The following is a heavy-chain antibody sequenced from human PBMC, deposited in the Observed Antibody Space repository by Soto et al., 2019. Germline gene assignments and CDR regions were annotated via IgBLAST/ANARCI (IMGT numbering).Heavy chain of an antibody. J-gene: IGHJ3*02. D-gene: IGHD3-3*01. Sequence: QVQLQESDPGLVKPSQTLSLTCAVSGGSISGNGYYWNWIRQHPGKGLEWIGYISYSGRTFYSPYLKSRVTTSLDTSKNQFSLKLSSVTAADTAIYYCARGSIFGVVLNAFDIWGQGTMVAVSS. CDR1: GGSISGNGYY. CDR3: ARGSIFGVVLNAFDI. CDR2: ISYSGRT. V-gene: IGHV4-31*11.